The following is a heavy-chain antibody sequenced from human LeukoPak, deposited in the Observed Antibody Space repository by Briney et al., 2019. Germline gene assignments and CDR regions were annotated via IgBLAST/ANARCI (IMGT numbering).Heavy chain of an antibody. CDR3: ARTVSGSYSYQGGDY. J-gene: IGHJ4*02. Sequence: SGGSLRLSCGASGFTFARYWMHWVRQAPGKGLVWVSRINSDGSSTTYADSVKGRFTISRDNSKNTLYLQMNSLRAEDTAVYYCARTVSGSYSYQGGDYWGQGTLVTVSS. CDR1: GFTFARYW. V-gene: IGHV3-74*01. D-gene: IGHD3-10*01. CDR2: INSDGSST.